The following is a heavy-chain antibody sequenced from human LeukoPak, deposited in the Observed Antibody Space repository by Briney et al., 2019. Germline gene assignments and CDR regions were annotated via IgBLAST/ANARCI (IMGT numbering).Heavy chain of an antibody. Sequence: ASVKVSCKASGFTFTSSAMQWVRQARGQRLEWMGWINPNSGGTIYAQKFQGRVTMTRDTSISTAYMELTRLTSDDTAVYFCARARWDRARYFDYWGQGTLVTVSS. CDR3: ARARWDRARYFDY. D-gene: IGHD1-26*01. CDR2: INPNSGGT. CDR1: GFTFTSSA. V-gene: IGHV1-2*02. J-gene: IGHJ4*02.